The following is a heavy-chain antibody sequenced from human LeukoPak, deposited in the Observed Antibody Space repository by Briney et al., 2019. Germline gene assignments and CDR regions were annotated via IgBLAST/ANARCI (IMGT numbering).Heavy chain of an antibody. J-gene: IGHJ4*02. D-gene: IGHD3-16*02. V-gene: IGHV1-2*02. CDR2: INPNSGGT. Sequence: ASVKVSCKASGYTFTGYYMHWVRQAPGQGLEWMGWINPNSGGTNYAQRFQGRVTMTRDTSISTAYMELSRLRSDDTAVYYCARGGFRLGELSLYFDYWGQGTVVTVSS. CDR3: ARGGFRLGELSLYFDY. CDR1: GYTFTGYY.